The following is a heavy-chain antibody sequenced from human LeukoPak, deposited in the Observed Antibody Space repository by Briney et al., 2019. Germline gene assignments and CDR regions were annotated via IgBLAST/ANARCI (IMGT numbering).Heavy chain of an antibody. J-gene: IGHJ3*02. D-gene: IGHD6-13*01. CDR3: ARDLRGKGASAAFDI. Sequence: ASVKVSCKTSGGTFSSSAITWVRQAPGQGLEWMGIINPSGGSTSYAQKFQGRVTMTRDTSTSTVYMELSSLRSEDTAVYYCARDLRGKGASAAFDIWGQGTMVTVSS. V-gene: IGHV1-46*01. CDR2: INPSGGST. CDR1: GGTFSSSA.